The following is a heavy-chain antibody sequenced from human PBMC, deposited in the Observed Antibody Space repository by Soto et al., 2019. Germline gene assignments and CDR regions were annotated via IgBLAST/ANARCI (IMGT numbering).Heavy chain of an antibody. Sequence: PSETLSLTCTVSGGSLSSSGYYWGWIRQPPGKGLEYIGSIYYSGSTYYNPSLKSRVTISVDTFKNYFSLKLRSVTAADTAVYYFARQAHHDNWFDPWGQGTLVTVSS. CDR1: GGSLSSSGYY. CDR2: IYYSGST. CDR3: ARQAHHDNWFDP. V-gene: IGHV4-39*01. J-gene: IGHJ5*02.